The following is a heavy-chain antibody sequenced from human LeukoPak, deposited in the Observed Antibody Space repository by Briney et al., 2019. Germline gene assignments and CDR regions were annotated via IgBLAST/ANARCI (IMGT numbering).Heavy chain of an antibody. CDR3: AKGDDYGANTRPPKYNWFDP. J-gene: IGHJ5*02. V-gene: IGHV3-30*02. Sequence: SGGSLRLSCAASGFTFTTCAMHWVRQAPGKGLEWVAYIRYDGNNKNYADSVKGRFTISRDNSKDMLYLQMNSLRPEDTAVYYCAKGDDYGANTRPPKYNWFDPWGQGTLVTVSS. D-gene: IGHD4-23*01. CDR1: GFTFTTCA. CDR2: IRYDGNNK.